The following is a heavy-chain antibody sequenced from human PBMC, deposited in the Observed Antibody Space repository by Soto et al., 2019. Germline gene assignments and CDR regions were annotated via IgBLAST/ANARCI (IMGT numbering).Heavy chain of an antibody. CDR2: IKQDGSEK. J-gene: IGHJ6*03. V-gene: IGHV3-7*01. CDR1: GFTFSSYW. Sequence: PGGSLRLSCAASGFTFSSYWMSWVRQAPGKGLEWVANIKQDGSEKYYVDSVKGRFTISRDNAKNSLYLQMNSLRAEDTAVYYCARDGGDYYGSGSYYTLYYYYYMDVWGKGTTVPVSS. CDR3: ARDGGDYYGSGSYYTLYYYYYMDV. D-gene: IGHD3-10*01.